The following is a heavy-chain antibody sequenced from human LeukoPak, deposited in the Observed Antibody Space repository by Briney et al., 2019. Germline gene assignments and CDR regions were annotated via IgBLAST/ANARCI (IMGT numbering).Heavy chain of an antibody. CDR3: ARERRRVDIVVVPADRYNWFDP. CDR2: INPNSGGT. Sequence: ASVKVSCKASGYTFTGYYMHWVRQAPGQGLEWMGWINPNSGGTNYAQKFQGRVTMTRDTSISTAYMELSRLRSDDTAVYCCARERRRVDIVVVPADRYNWFDPWGQGTLVTVSS. J-gene: IGHJ5*02. D-gene: IGHD2-2*03. CDR1: GYTFTGYY. V-gene: IGHV1-2*02.